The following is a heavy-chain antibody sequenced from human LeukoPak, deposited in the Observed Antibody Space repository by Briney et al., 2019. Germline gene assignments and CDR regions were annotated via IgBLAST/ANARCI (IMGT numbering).Heavy chain of an antibody. CDR1: EYNFPNYW. Sequence: GESLKISCQASEYNFPNYWITWVRQMPGKGLEWMGRIDPSDSYTNYSPSFQGHVTISVDKSTSTAYLHCSSLEASDTAIYYCARLRYSIDWYFDYWGQGTLVTVSS. J-gene: IGHJ4*02. V-gene: IGHV5-10-1*01. D-gene: IGHD5-12*01. CDR3: ARLRYSIDWYFDY. CDR2: IDPSDSYT.